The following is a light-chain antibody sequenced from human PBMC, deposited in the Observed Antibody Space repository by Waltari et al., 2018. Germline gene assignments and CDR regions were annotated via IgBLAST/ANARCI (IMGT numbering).Light chain of an antibody. Sequence: DIQMTSPPPPPPPSVGDRVPITCGASQSISNWLAWYQQKPGKAPKVLIYKSFTLQSGVPSRFSGSGSETEFSLTISRLQPDDFATYYCQQYNIWPYTFGQGTTLEI. V-gene: IGKV1-5*03. CDR3: QQYNIWPYT. J-gene: IGKJ2*01. CDR1: QSISNW. CDR2: KSF.